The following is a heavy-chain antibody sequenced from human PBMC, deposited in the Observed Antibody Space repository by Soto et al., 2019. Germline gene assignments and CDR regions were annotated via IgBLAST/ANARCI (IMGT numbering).Heavy chain of an antibody. CDR3: ARNLPTVTTDWFDP. D-gene: IGHD4-4*01. V-gene: IGHV1-69*13. CDR1: GGTFSSYA. J-gene: IGHJ5*02. Sequence: GASVKVSCKASGGTFSSYAISWVRQAPGQGLEWMGGIIPIFGTANYAQKFQGRVTITADESTSTAYMELSSLRSEDTAVYYCARNLPTVTTDWFDPWGQGTLVTVSS. CDR2: IIPIFGTA.